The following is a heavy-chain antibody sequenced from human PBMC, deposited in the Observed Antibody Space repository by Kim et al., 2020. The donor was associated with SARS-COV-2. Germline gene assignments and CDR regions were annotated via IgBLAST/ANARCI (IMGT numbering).Heavy chain of an antibody. V-gene: IGHV4-34*01. Sequence: SRVTISVDTSKNQFSLKLSSVTAADTAVYYCAKEIGSGDSGDTGHAFDIWGQGTMVTVSS. J-gene: IGHJ3*02. CDR3: AKEIGSGDSGDTGHAFDI. D-gene: IGHD4-17*01.